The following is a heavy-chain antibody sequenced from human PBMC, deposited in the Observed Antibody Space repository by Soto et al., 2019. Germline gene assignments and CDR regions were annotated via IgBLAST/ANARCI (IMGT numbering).Heavy chain of an antibody. Sequence: GGSLRLSCAASGFTFSSYAMHWVRQAPGKGLEWVAVISYDGSNKYYADSVKGRFTISRDNSKNTLYLQMNSLRAEDTAVYYCARTIYPNLMVYATGYYGMDVWGQGTTVTVSS. J-gene: IGHJ6*02. V-gene: IGHV3-30-3*01. CDR2: ISYDGSNK. CDR1: GFTFSSYA. D-gene: IGHD2-8*01. CDR3: ARTIYPNLMVYATGYYGMDV.